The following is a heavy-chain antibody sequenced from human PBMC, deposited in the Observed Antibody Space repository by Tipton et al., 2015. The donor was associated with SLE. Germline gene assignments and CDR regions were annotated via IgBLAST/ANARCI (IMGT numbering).Heavy chain of an antibody. CDR2: IQSKADGGTT. J-gene: IGHJ3*01. D-gene: IGHD2-15*01. V-gene: IGHV3-15*01. Sequence: GSLRLSCVGSGFTFSNAWMTWVRQAPGKGLEWIGRIQSKADGGTTDYAAPVKGRFTISRDDSKDTLYLQMNNLKAEDTGLYYCTTDGDCSGGSCYDAFAFWGQGTMVTVSS. CDR3: TTDGDCSGGSCYDAFAF. CDR1: GFTFSNAW.